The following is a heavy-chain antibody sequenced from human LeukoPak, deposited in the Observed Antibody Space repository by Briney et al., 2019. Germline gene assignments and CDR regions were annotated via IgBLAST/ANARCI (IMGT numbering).Heavy chain of an antibody. CDR1: GFTFDDYA. D-gene: IGHD3-16*01. J-gene: IGHJ6*02. V-gene: IGHV3-9*01. CDR2: ISWNSGSI. CDR3: ARDMDKLGDYYGMDV. Sequence: PGRSLRLSCAASGFTFDDYAMHWVRQAPGKGLEWVSGISWNSGSIGYADSVKGRFTISRDNTRNSLFLQMNSLRAEDTAVYYCARDMDKLGDYYGMDVWGQGTTVIVSS.